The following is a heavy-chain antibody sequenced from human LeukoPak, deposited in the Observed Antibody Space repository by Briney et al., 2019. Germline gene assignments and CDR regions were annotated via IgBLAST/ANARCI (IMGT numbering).Heavy chain of an antibody. D-gene: IGHD5-12*01. CDR2: ISGSGSST. CDR1: GFTFSYYS. Sequence: GGSLRLFCAASGFTFSYYSMTWVRQAPGKGLEWVSAISGSGSSTFYADSVKGRFTISRDNSKNTLCLQMNSLRAEDTAVYYCAKGAGNSGYDYQDYWGQGTLVTVSS. CDR3: AKGAGNSGYDYQDY. J-gene: IGHJ4*02. V-gene: IGHV3-23*01.